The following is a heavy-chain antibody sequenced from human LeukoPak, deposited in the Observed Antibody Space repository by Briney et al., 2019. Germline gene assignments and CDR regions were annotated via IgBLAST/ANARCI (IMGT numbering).Heavy chain of an antibody. D-gene: IGHD5-12*01. J-gene: IGHJ4*02. V-gene: IGHV3-73*01. CDR3: TGLPSRYSAYAEDY. Sequence: GGSLRLSCAASGFTFSGSGIHWVRQASGKGLEWVGRIGTKANSYATSYGASVKGRFTISRDDSKNTAYLQMNSLKTEDTAVYYCTGLPSRYSAYAEDYWGQGTLVTVSS. CDR1: GFTFSGSG. CDR2: IGTKANSYAT.